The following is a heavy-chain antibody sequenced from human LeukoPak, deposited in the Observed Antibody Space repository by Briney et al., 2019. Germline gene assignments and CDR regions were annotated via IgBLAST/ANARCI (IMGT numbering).Heavy chain of an antibody. CDR1: GYTLTELS. CDR3: ATGINQLLLFDY. V-gene: IGHV1-24*01. Sequence: ASVKVSCKVSGYTLTELSMHWVRQAPGKGLEWMEGFDPEDGETIYAQKFQGRVTMTEDTSTDTAYMELSSLRSEDTAVYYCATGINQLLLFDYWGQGTLVTVSS. D-gene: IGHD2-2*01. J-gene: IGHJ4*02. CDR2: FDPEDGET.